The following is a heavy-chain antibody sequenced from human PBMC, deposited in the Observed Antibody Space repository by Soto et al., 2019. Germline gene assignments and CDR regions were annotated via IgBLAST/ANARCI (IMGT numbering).Heavy chain of an antibody. D-gene: IGHD6-13*01. V-gene: IGHV1-69*01. Sequence: QVQLVQSGAEVKKPGSSVKVSCKASGGTFSSYRINWVRQAPGHGLEWGGGIVPIYRTADYAQEFQGRVTINEDESARTASVELRSLKAQDTAVYYCARDSGAKLISSWGQGTLVTVSS. J-gene: IGHJ4*02. CDR1: GGTFSSYR. CDR2: IVPIYRTA. CDR3: ARDSGAKLISS.